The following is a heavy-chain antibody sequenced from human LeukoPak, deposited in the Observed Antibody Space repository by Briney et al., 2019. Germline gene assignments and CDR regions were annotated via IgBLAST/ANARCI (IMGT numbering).Heavy chain of an antibody. Sequence: GGSLRLSCAASGFTFSDYGMHWVRQAPGKGLEWVAVIRYDGSTIYYADSVKGRFTISRDASKKTLYLQMDSLRAEDTAVYYCARAYSRESGYDFVFGYWGQGTLVTVSS. D-gene: IGHD5-12*01. J-gene: IGHJ4*02. CDR3: ARAYSRESGYDFVFGY. CDR1: GFTFSDYG. CDR2: IRYDGSTI. V-gene: IGHV3-33*01.